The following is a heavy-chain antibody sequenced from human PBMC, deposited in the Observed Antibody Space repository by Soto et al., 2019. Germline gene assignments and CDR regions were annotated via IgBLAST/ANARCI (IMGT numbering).Heavy chain of an antibody. CDR1: GVSVSSGSYY. Sequence: SETLSLTCSVSGVSVSSGSYYWNWIRQTPGKGLEWIGFLNYIGSSSYNPSLRGRVTISVDTSKNQFSLTLTSVTAADTATYYCVSAIGGVGHAFDYWGQGTLVTVSS. CDR3: VSAIGGVGHAFDY. J-gene: IGHJ4*02. D-gene: IGHD1-26*01. V-gene: IGHV4-61*01. CDR2: LNYIGSS.